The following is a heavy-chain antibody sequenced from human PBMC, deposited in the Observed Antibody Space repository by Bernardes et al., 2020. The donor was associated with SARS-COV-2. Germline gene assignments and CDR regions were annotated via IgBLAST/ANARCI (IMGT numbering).Heavy chain of an antibody. D-gene: IGHD2-21*01. V-gene: IGHV4-39*01. CDR2: HYSNGVA. CDR3: AGSSCGIDCYIGGLRSWDYGMDG. J-gene: IGHJ6*04. Sequence: SETLCLTCTVSGGSISSSNYYWVRIRPRPGQGLVSIVSHYSNGVAYYNTSLQSRLRESVDASKNQLSLRLNYVTAADTAVYYCAGSSCGIDCYIGGLRSWDYGMDGWGDGTTVTVSS. CDR1: GGSISSSNYY.